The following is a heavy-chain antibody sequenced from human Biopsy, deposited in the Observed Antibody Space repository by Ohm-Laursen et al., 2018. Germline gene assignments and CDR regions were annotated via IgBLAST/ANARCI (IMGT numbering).Heavy chain of an antibody. Sequence: SETLSLTCTVSGGSIGSFFWSWIRQPPGKGLEWIGYIYYSGSTNYNPSLDSRVTIAVDTSKNQFSLRLTSVTAADTAVYFCARGSSYGYDFDYWGQGTLVAVSS. CDR3: ARGSSYGYDFDY. D-gene: IGHD5-18*01. CDR1: GGSIGSFF. CDR2: IYYSGST. J-gene: IGHJ4*02. V-gene: IGHV4-59*01.